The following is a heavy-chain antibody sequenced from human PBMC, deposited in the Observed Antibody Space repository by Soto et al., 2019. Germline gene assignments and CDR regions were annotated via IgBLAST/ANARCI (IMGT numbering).Heavy chain of an antibody. CDR3: AKCLAVGTMGADLDY. Sequence: GGSLRLSCAASGFTFNNHVINWVRQAPGKGLEWVSGISGSGDTAYYADSVRGRFTISRDSSKKTLYLQMNSLRADDTAVYYCAKCLAVGTMGADLDYWGQGALVTVSS. CDR2: ISGSGDTA. D-gene: IGHD3-16*01. CDR1: GFTFNNHV. J-gene: IGHJ4*02. V-gene: IGHV3-23*01.